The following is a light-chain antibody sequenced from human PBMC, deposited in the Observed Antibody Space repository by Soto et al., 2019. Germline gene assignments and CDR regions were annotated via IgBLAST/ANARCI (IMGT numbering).Light chain of an antibody. CDR3: QQYNNWPLYT. Sequence: EIVMTQSPATLSVSPGESATLSCRASQTIGSNLAWYQFRPGQAPRLLIYAASTRAAGVPARFSGSGSGTDFTLTISGLQSEDLAIFFCQQYNNWPLYTFGQGTKLEIK. CDR1: QTIGSN. CDR2: AAS. V-gene: IGKV3-15*01. J-gene: IGKJ2*01.